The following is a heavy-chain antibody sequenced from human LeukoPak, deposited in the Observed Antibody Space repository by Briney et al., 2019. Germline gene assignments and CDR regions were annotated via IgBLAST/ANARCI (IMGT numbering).Heavy chain of an antibody. CDR3: ARASYYYDTSGLGAFDV. J-gene: IGHJ3*01. D-gene: IGHD3-22*01. V-gene: IGHV3-23*01. Sequence: PGGSLRLSCAASGFTFSSYAMSWVRQAPGKGLEWVSAISGSGGSTYYAGSVKGRFTISGDNAKNSLYMQMNSVRAEDTALYYCARASYYYDTSGLGAFDVWGQGTTVIVSS. CDR1: GFTFSSYA. CDR2: ISGSGGST.